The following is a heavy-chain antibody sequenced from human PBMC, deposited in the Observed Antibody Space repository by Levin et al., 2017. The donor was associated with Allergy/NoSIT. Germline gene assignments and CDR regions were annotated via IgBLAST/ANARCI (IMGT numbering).Heavy chain of an antibody. V-gene: IGHV1-2*06. Sequence: GESLKISCKASGYTFTGYYMHWVRQAPGQGLEWMGRINPNSGGTNYAQKFQGRVTMTRDTSISTAYMELSRLRSDDTAVYYCAREGIAANWFDPWGQGTLVTVSS. D-gene: IGHD6-13*01. CDR2: INPNSGGT. CDR3: AREGIAANWFDP. CDR1: GYTFTGYY. J-gene: IGHJ5*02.